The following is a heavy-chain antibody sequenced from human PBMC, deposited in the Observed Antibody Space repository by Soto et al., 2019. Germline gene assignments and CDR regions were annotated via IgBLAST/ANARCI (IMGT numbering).Heavy chain of an antibody. D-gene: IGHD1-7*01. CDR3: ARERPPPYNNWNFLAPDY. J-gene: IGHJ4*02. CDR1: GFTFSSYG. CDR2: IWYDGSNK. Sequence: GGSLRLSCAASGFTFSSYGMHWVRQAPGKGLEWVAVIWYDGSNKYYADSVKGRFTISRDNSKNTLYLQMNCLRAEDTAVYYFARERPPPYNNWNFLAPDYWGQGTLVTVSS. V-gene: IGHV3-33*01.